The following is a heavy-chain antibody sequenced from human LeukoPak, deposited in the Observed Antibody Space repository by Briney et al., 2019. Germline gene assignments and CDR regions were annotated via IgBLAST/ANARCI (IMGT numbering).Heavy chain of an antibody. V-gene: IGHV4-39*01. D-gene: IGHD4-17*01. J-gene: IGHJ4*02. CDR3: ARVPTVTFFDY. Sequence: SETLSLTCTVSGVSISSSNSYWGWIRQPPGKGLEWIGIIYYSVSTYYNPSLKSRVTISVDTSKNQFSLKLSSVTAADTAVYYCARVPTVTFFDYWGQGTLVTVSS. CDR2: IYYSVST. CDR1: GVSISSSNSY.